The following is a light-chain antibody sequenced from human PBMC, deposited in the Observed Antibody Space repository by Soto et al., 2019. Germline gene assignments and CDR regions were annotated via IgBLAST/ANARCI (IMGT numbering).Light chain of an antibody. CDR2: GAS. V-gene: IGKV3-20*01. J-gene: IGKJ1*01. CDR3: QQYGSSPGT. CDR1: QSVSSSY. Sequence: EIVLTQSPGTLSLSPGERATLSCRASQSVSSSYLAWYQQKPGQAPRLLIFGASSRAIGIPDRFIGSGFGTDFTFTFSRLEPEDFAVYYCQQYGSSPGTFGQGTKVDIK.